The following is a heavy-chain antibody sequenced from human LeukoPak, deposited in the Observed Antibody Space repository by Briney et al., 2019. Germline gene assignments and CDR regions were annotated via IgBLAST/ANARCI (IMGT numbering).Heavy chain of an antibody. CDR3: ASAPRDYYFGSGSMGSYFDY. CDR2: ISGSGGAT. J-gene: IGHJ4*02. Sequence: PGGSLRLSCAASGFNFNSYALSWVRHAPGKGLECVSGISGSGGATKYADSVEGRFTISRDNAKNTLFLQMSSLRAEDTAVYYCASAPRDYYFGSGSMGSYFDYWGQGTLVTVSS. V-gene: IGHV3-23*01. D-gene: IGHD3-10*01. CDR1: GFNFNSYA.